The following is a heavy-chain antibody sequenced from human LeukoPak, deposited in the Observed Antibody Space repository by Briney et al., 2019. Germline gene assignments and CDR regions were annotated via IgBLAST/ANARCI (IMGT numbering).Heavy chain of an antibody. V-gene: IGHV1-69*06. J-gene: IGHJ6*03. Sequence: ASVKVSCKTSGGSINGYAVYWVRQAPGQGLEWMGRIIPIFGTVHYAQKFQDRLTITADKSTSTAHMELSSLRSDDTAIYYCATPPPGYSFSNHYYYMDVWGKGTTVTVSS. CDR2: IIPIFGTV. CDR3: ATPPPGYSFSNHYYYMDV. D-gene: IGHD1-1*01. CDR1: GGSINGYA.